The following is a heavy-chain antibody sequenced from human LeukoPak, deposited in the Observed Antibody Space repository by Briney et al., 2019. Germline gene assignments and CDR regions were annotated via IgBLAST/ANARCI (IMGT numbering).Heavy chain of an antibody. J-gene: IGHJ4*02. CDR3: ARESGYPRSRATVTTWYYFDY. D-gene: IGHD4-17*01. CDR2: IKQDGSEK. Sequence: PGGSLRLSCAASGFTFSSYWMSWVRQAPGKGLEWVANIKQDGSEKYYVDSVKGRFTISRDNAKNSLYLQMNSLRAEDTAVYYCARESGYPRSRATVTTWYYFDYWGQGTLVTVSS. CDR1: GFTFSSYW. V-gene: IGHV3-7*03.